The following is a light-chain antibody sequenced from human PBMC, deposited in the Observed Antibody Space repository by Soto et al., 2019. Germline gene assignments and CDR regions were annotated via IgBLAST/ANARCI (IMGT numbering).Light chain of an antibody. CDR3: QQYDHYPIT. V-gene: IGKV1-5*03. J-gene: IGKJ5*01. Sequence: DFQMTQSPSTLSASVGDRVTITCRASQNIRSRLAWFQQKPGKAPKLLIYKASSLQTGVPSRFSGSGSGTEFTLTISSLQPDDSASYYCQQYDHYPITFGQGTRLEIK. CDR2: KAS. CDR1: QNIRSR.